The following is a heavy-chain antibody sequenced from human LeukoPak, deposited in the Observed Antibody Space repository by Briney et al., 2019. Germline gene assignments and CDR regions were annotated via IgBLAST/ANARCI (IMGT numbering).Heavy chain of an antibody. CDR1: GYVFTSYW. Sequence: GESLKISYKGAGYVFTSYWIGWVRPMPGKGREWMGIIYPGDSDTRSSPSFQGQVTISADKSISTAYLQWSSLKASDTAMYYCARRGHSGYEFDYWGQGTLVTVSS. D-gene: IGHD5-12*01. CDR3: ARRGHSGYEFDY. V-gene: IGHV5-51*01. CDR2: IYPGDSDT. J-gene: IGHJ4*02.